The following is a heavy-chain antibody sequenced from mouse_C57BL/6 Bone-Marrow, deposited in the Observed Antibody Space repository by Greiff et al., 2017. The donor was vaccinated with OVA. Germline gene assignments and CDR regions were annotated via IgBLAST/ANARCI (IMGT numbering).Heavy chain of an antibody. Sequence: DVQLVESGPGLVKPSQSLSLTCSVTGYSITSGYYWNWIRQFPGNKLEWMGYISYDGSNNYNPSLENRISITRDTSKNQFFLKLNSVTTEDTATYYCARNAYYSNYDYYAMDYWGQGTSVTVSS. V-gene: IGHV3-6*01. D-gene: IGHD2-5*01. J-gene: IGHJ4*01. CDR3: ARNAYYSNYDYYAMDY. CDR1: GYSITSGYY. CDR2: ISYDGSN.